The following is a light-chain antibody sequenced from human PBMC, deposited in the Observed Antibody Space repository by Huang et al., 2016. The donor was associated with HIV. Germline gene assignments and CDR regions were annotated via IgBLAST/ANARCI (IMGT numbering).Light chain of an antibody. CDR3: QQRDDWLT. CDR2: DAS. V-gene: IGKV3-11*01. J-gene: IGKJ4*01. Sequence: EIVLTQSPGTLSLFPGQRATLSCRASQPISNHLAWYQQKPGQAPRLLIYDASNRVTGISPKFSGSGSGTDFTLTINSLEPVDFAVYYCQQRDDWLTFGGGTTVE. CDR1: QPISNH.